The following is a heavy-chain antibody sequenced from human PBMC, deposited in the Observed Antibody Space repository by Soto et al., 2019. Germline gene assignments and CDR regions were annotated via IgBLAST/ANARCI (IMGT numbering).Heavy chain of an antibody. Sequence: QVQLQESGPGLVMPSGTLSLTCAVSGASIISSDWWNWSRKPPGRGREWIGEISHSGTTIYNPSLKGRVTISVDVSKNHFSLNLTSVTAADTAVYYCARDFKAPNDAWAFDYWGQGTLVTVSS. CDR2: ISHSGTT. CDR1: GASIISSDW. J-gene: IGHJ4*02. D-gene: IGHD3-16*01. V-gene: IGHV4-4*02. CDR3: ARDFKAPNDAWAFDY.